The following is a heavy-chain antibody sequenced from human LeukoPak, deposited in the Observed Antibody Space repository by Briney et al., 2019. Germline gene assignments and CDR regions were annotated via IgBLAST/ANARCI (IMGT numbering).Heavy chain of an antibody. D-gene: IGHD5-24*01. CDR1: GGSISSYY. J-gene: IGHJ3*02. CDR2: IYTSGST. V-gene: IGHV4-4*09. CDR3: ARGRKRGSEMATTRGAFDI. Sequence: SETLSLTCTVSGGSISSYYWSWIRQPPGKGLEWIGNIYTSGSTNYNPSLRGRVTMSVDTSKNQISLKLSSVTAADTAVYYCARGRKRGSEMATTRGAFDIWGQGTMVTVSS.